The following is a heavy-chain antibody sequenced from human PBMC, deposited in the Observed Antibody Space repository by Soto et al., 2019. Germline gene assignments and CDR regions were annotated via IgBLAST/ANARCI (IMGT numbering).Heavy chain of an antibody. Sequence: PSETLSLTCTVSGGSISSYYWSWIRQPPGKGLEWIGYIYYSGSTNYNPSLKSRVTISVDTSKNQFSLKLSSVTAADTAVYYCARAERNYGDPYYYYYGMDVWGQGTTVTVSS. J-gene: IGHJ6*02. CDR2: IYYSGST. D-gene: IGHD4-17*01. CDR3: ARAERNYGDPYYYYYGMDV. V-gene: IGHV4-59*01. CDR1: GGSISSYY.